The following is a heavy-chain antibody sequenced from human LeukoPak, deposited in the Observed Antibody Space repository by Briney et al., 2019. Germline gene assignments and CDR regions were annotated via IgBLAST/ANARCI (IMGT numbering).Heavy chain of an antibody. Sequence: PSETLSLTCTVSSGSISSSSYYWGWIRQPPGKGLEWIGSIYYSGSTYYNPSLKSRVTISVDTSKNQFSLKLSSVTAADTAVYYCARHYGGYYYDSSGYIPGVDYWGQGTLVTVSS. J-gene: IGHJ4*02. D-gene: IGHD3-22*01. CDR3: ARHYGGYYYDSSGYIPGVDY. V-gene: IGHV4-39*01. CDR2: IYYSGST. CDR1: SGSISSSSYY.